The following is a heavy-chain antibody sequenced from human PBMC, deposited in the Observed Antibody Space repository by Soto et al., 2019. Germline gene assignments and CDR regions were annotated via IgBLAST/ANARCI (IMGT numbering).Heavy chain of an antibody. V-gene: IGHV3-9*01. CDR2: ISWNSGSI. Sequence: EVQLVESGGGLVQPGRSLRLSCAASGFTFDDYAMHWVRQAPGKGLEWVSGISWNSGSIGYADSVKGRFTISRDNAKNALYLQMNSLRAEDTALYYCAQVATTWGPYFDYWGQGTLVTVSS. CDR1: GFTFDDYA. D-gene: IGHD5-12*01. CDR3: AQVATTWGPYFDY. J-gene: IGHJ4*02.